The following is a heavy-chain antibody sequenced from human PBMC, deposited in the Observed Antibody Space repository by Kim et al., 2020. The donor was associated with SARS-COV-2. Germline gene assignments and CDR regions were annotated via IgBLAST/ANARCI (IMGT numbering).Heavy chain of an antibody. J-gene: IGHJ4*01. CDR3: ASVGNFGGIGLGFDF. Sequence: SETLSLTCSVSGDSITSSNWWTWVRQPPGKVLEWVGEIFHSGTTNYNPSVTSGVTMSVDNSKNKLSLNLDTVTAADTAVYFCASVGNFGGIGLGFDFWG. CDR2: IFHSGTT. CDR1: GDSITSSNW. D-gene: IGHD2-15*01. V-gene: IGHV4-4*02.